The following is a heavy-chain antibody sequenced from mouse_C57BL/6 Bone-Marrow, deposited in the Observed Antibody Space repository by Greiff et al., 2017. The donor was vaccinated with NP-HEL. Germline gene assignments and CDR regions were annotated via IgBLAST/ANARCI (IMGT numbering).Heavy chain of an antibody. CDR3: ARAYGNYLDY. Sequence: ESGPGLVKPSQSLSLTCSVTGYSITSGYYWNWIRRFPGNKLEWVGSISYDGSNNYSPSPKNRISITRDTSKNQFFLKLNSVTAEDTATYYCARAYGNYLDYWGQGTTLTVSS. V-gene: IGHV3-6*01. D-gene: IGHD2-10*02. J-gene: IGHJ2*01. CDR2: ISYDGSN. CDR1: GYSITSGYY.